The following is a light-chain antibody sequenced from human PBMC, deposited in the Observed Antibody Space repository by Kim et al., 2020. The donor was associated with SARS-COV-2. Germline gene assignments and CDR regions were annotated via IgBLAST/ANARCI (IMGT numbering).Light chain of an antibody. Sequence: DIQMTQSPSSVSASVGDTITITCRATQTVGSWLAWYQQEPGTAPRLLIYSTSSLQSGAPSRFSGSGSGTVYTLTITSLQPEDFATYYCQQSYNFPRTFGQGTKVDIK. V-gene: IGKV1D-12*01. CDR1: QTVGSW. J-gene: IGKJ1*01. CDR2: STS. CDR3: QQSYNFPRT.